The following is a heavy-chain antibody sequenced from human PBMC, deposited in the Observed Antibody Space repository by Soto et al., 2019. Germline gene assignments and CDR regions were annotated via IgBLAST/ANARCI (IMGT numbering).Heavy chain of an antibody. CDR1: GFTFGDYA. Sequence: PGGSLRLSCTSSGFTFGDYAMSWFRQAPGKGLEWVGFIRSKAYGGTTEYAASVKGRFTISRDDSRSIAYLQMSSLKTEDTAVYYCARDPRIVSRPAWFDPWGQGTLVTRLL. V-gene: IGHV3-49*03. J-gene: IGHJ5*02. CDR3: ARDPRIVSRPAWFDP. CDR2: IRSKAYGGTT. D-gene: IGHD6-6*01.